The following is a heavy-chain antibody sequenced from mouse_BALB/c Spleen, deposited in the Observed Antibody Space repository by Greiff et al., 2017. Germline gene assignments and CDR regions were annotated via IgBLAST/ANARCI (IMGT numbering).Heavy chain of an antibody. J-gene: IGHJ3*01. CDR3: ARREDGKGGFAY. V-gene: IGHV1S81*02. Sequence: QVQLQQPGAELVKPGASVKLSCKASGYTFTSYWMHWVKQRPGQGLEWIGEINPSNGRTNYNEKFKSKATLTVDKSSSTAYMQLSSLTSEDSAVYYCARREDGKGGFAYWGQGTLVTVSA. CDR2: INPSNGRT. D-gene: IGHD2-1*01. CDR1: GYTFTSYW.